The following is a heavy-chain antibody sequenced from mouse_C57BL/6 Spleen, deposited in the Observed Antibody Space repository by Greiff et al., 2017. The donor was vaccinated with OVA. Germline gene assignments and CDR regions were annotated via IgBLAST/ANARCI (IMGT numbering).Heavy chain of an antibody. D-gene: IGHD4-1*01. CDR1: GYAFSSYW. CDR2: IYPGDGDT. J-gene: IGHJ2*01. CDR3: ARKGETGTDYFDY. Sequence: QVQLQQSGAELVKPGASVKISCKASGYAFSSYWMNWVKQRPGKGLEWIGQIYPGDGDTNYNGKFKGKATLTADKSSSTAYMQLSSLTSEDSAVYFCARKGETGTDYFDYWGQGTTLTVSS. V-gene: IGHV1-80*01.